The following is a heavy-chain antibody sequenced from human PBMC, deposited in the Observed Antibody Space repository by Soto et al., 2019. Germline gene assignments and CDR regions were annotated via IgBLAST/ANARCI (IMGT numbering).Heavy chain of an antibody. Sequence: QLQLQESGPGLVKPSETLSLTCTVSSGSITSSTFYWGWIRQPPGRGLEWIGSIYYSGSGSTYYNPSLQSRFTISGDTSKDQSSQILSSVTAADTAVDYCRVAAASPPLPRAFDVWGQGTMVTVSS. CDR3: RVAAASPPLPRAFDV. V-gene: IGHV4-39*01. CDR1: SGSITSSTFY. J-gene: IGHJ3*01. D-gene: IGHD2-15*01. CDR2: IYYSGSGST.